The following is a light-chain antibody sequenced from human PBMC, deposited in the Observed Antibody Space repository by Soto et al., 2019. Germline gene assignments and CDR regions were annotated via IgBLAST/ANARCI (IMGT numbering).Light chain of an antibody. Sequence: EIVLPQSPCTLSLSPGERATLACRASQSVSSSSLAWYQQKPGQAPRLLIYAASSRSTGIPDRFSGSGSGTDFTLTIIRLEPEDFAVYYCQQYGSSPPFTVGQGTRLESK. CDR1: QSVSSSS. CDR2: AAS. CDR3: QQYGSSPPFT. V-gene: IGKV3-20*01. J-gene: IGKJ5*01.